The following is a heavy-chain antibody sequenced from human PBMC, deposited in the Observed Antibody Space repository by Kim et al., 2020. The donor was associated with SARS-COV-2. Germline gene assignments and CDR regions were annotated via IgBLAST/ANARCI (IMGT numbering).Heavy chain of an antibody. D-gene: IGHD6-19*01. CDR1: GFTFSNAW. CDR2: IKSKTDGGTT. Sequence: GGSLRLSCAASGFTFSNAWMSWVRQAPGKGLEWVGRIKSKTDGGTTDYAAPVKGRFTISRDDSKNTLYLQMNSLKTEDTAVYYCTTFYGQWLAQSDYWGQGTLVTVSS. CDR3: TTFYGQWLAQSDY. J-gene: IGHJ4*02. V-gene: IGHV3-15*01.